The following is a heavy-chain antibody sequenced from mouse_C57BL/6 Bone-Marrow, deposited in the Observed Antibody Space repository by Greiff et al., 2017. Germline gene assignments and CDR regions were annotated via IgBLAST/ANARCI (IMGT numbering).Heavy chain of an antibody. CDR1: GYTFTNYW. Sequence: QVQLQQPGAELVKPGASVKLSCKASGYTFTNYWMHWVKQRPGQGLEWIGMMHPNGGSPDYNEKFKGEATLSVDKSSRTAYMELRSLTSEDSAVYYCARSYDYDDYTMDYWGQGTSVTVSS. V-gene: IGHV1-64*01. D-gene: IGHD2-4*01. CDR3: ARSYDYDDYTMDY. CDR2: MHPNGGSP. J-gene: IGHJ4*01.